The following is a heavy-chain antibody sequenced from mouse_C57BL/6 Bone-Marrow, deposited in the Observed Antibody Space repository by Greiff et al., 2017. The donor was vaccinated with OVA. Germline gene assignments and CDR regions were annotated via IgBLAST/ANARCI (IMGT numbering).Heavy chain of an antibody. J-gene: IGHJ2*01. CDR3: ARRVYYGNYVNDY. D-gene: IGHD2-1*01. Sequence: QVQLQQPGAELVQPGASVKMSCKASGYTFTSYWITWVKQRPGQGLEWIGDIYPGSGSTNYNEKFKSKATLTVDTSSSTAYMQLSSLTSVDAAVYYCARRVYYGNYVNDYWGQGTTLTVSS. CDR2: IYPGSGST. CDR1: GYTFTSYW. V-gene: IGHV1-55*01.